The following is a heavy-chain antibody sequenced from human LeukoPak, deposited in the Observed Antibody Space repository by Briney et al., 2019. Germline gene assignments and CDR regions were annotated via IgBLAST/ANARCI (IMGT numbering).Heavy chain of an antibody. D-gene: IGHD3-22*01. CDR2: ISYDGTNK. J-gene: IGHJ3*02. Sequence: PGRSLRLSCAASGFTFSSYAMHWVRQAPGKGLERVTIISYDGTNKYYADSVKGRFTISRDNSKNTLFLQMNSLRAEDTAVYYCARSNYYDSRSWGFDIWGQGTMVTVSS. V-gene: IGHV3-30*04. CDR3: ARSNYYDSRSWGFDI. CDR1: GFTFSSYA.